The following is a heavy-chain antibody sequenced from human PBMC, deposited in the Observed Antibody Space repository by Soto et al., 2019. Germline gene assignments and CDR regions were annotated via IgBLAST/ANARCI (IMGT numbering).Heavy chain of an antibody. J-gene: IGHJ4*02. V-gene: IGHV4-61*08. CDR2: TYYNGDT. Sequence: SETLSLTCTVSDDSFRGAEYYWSWIRLPLGKGPEWIGYTYYNGDTKYNPALRSRVTMSEDTSKNQFSLRLSSVTAADTAVYFCARGPAYIDGWRTFDLWGGRIMVTVS. D-gene: IGHD6-19*01. CDR3: ARGPAYIDGWRTFDL. CDR1: DDSFRGAEYY.